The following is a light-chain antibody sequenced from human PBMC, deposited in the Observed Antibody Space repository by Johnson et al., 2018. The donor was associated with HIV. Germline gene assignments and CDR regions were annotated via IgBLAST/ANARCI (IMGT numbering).Light chain of an antibody. V-gene: IGLV1-51*01. J-gene: IGLJ1*01. Sequence: QSVLTQPPSVSAAPGHKVTISRSGSSCDIGNNYVSWHQQLPGTAPKLLINDNNKRPSGIPDRISGSKSGTSATLGITGLQTGDEADYYCGTWNTRLSAGHVFGTGTKVTAL. CDR2: DNN. CDR3: GTWNTRLSAGHV. CDR1: SCDIGNNY.